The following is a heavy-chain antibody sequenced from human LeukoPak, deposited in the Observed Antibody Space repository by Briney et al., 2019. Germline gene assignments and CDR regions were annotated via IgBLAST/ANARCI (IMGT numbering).Heavy chain of an antibody. D-gene: IGHD2-2*01. J-gene: IGHJ1*01. CDR2: INTDGSST. CDR3: AAVVPAAPFQN. Sequence: GGSLRLSCAASGFTFSNYWMHWVRQAPGKGLVWVSRINTDGSSTSYADSVKGRFTVSRDNAKNTLFLQMNSLSAEDTAVYYCAAVVPAAPFQNWGQGTLVTVSS. V-gene: IGHV3-74*01. CDR1: GFTFSNYW.